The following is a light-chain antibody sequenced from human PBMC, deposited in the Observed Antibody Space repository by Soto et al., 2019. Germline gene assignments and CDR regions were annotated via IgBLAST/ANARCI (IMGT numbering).Light chain of an antibody. CDR2: LNSDGSH. CDR1: SGHSSYA. CDR3: QTWCTGIHV. Sequence: QSVLTQSPSASASLGASVKLTCTLSSGHSSYAIAWHQQQPEKGPRYLMNLNSDGSHSKGDGIPDRFSGSSSGAERYLTISSLQSEDEADYYCQTWCTGIHVFGTGTKLTVL. V-gene: IGLV4-69*01. J-gene: IGLJ1*01.